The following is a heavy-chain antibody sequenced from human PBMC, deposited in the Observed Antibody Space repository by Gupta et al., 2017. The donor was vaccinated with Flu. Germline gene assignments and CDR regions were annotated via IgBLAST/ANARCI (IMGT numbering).Heavy chain of an antibody. CDR1: WFSFSSYG. V-gene: IGHV3-30*18. D-gene: IGHD1-26*01. CDR3: AKGGAPNSGSYYLDY. CDR2: ISNDGYNK. J-gene: IGHJ4*02. Sequence: QVQLVESGGGVVQPGRSLRLSCAASWFSFSSYGMHWVRQAPGTGLEWVAGISNDGYNKYYADSVKGRFTISRDNPKNTLYLQMNSLRAEDTAVYYCAKGGAPNSGSYYLDYWGQGALVTVSS.